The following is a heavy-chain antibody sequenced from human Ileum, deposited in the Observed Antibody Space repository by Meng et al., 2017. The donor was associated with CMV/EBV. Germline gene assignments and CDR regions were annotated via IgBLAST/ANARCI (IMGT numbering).Heavy chain of an antibody. Sequence: HVEVEESGPGLVNASETLSLTCTVSGGSISGYYWSWIRQPATKGLEWIGRVYSSGSTDYNPSLQSRVTMSVDTSKNQFSLKLSSVTAADTAVYYCARGSSSWAFDYWGQGTLVTVSS. CDR3: ARGSSSWAFDY. CDR2: VYSSGST. J-gene: IGHJ4*02. D-gene: IGHD2-2*01. CDR1: GGSISGYY. V-gene: IGHV4-4*07.